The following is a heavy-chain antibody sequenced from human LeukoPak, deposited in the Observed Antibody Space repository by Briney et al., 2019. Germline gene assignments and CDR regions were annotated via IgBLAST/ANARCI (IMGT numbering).Heavy chain of an antibody. V-gene: IGHV3-20*04. J-gene: IGHJ4*02. CDR2: LNWNGGST. Sequence: GGSLRLSCAASGFTFDDYAMSWVRHAPGKGLEWVSGLNWNGGSTGYADSVKGRFTISRDNAKNSLYLQMNSLRAEDTALYYCARDRGYDFWSGPDYWGQGTLVTVSS. D-gene: IGHD3-3*01. CDR3: ARDRGYDFWSGPDY. CDR1: GFTFDDYA.